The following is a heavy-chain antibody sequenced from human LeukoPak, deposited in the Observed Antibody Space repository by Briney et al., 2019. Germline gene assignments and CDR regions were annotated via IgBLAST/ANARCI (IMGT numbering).Heavy chain of an antibody. CDR1: GDSISSGNYY. CDR3: ARGARGLGFDY. D-gene: IGHD3-16*01. CDR2: FWPGGGP. Sequence: PSETLSLTCTVSGDSISSGNYYWNWIRQPAGKGLEWIGRFWPGGGPSYKPSLKSRVSISVDTSKNQFSLKLTSVTSADTAVYCCARGARGLGFDYWGQGTLVTVS. V-gene: IGHV4-61*02. J-gene: IGHJ4*02.